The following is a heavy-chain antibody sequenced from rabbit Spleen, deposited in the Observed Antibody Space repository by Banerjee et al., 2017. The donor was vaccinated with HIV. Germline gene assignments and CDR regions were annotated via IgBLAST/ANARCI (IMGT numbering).Heavy chain of an antibody. V-gene: IGHV1S45*01. J-gene: IGHJ4*01. CDR1: GFSFSDRDV. Sequence: QEQLVESGGGLVQPEGSLTLTCKACGFSFSDRDVLCWVRQAPGKGLEWIACINAATGKPVYATWAKGRFTISRTSSTTVTLRMTSLTAADRATYFCARDLVGVIGWNFYLWGPGTLVTVS. CDR2: INAATGKP. CDR3: ARDLVGVIGWNFYL. D-gene: IGHD1-1*01.